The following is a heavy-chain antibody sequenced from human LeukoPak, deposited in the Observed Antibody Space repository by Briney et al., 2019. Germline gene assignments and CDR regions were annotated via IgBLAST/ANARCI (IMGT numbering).Heavy chain of an antibody. V-gene: IGHV3-7*01. J-gene: IGHJ4*02. Sequence: GGSLRLSCAASGFTFSSYWMSWVRQAPGKGLEWVANIKQDGSEKYYVDSVKGRFTISRDNAKNSLYLQMNSLRAEDTAVYYCATESTKDSSGTRPWYWGQGTLVTVSS. CDR1: GFTFSSYW. CDR3: ATESTKDSSGTRPWY. D-gene: IGHD3-22*01. CDR2: IKQDGSEK.